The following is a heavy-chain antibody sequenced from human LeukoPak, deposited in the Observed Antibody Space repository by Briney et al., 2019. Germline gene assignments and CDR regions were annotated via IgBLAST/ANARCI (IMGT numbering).Heavy chain of an antibody. D-gene: IGHD2-15*01. Sequence: ASVKVSCKASGYTFTSYFMHWVRQAPGQGPEWMGMINPSGGSTSYAQKFQGRVTMTRDTSTSTVYMELSSLRSEDTAVYYCARIYCSGGSCYSPGDAFDIWGQGTMVTVSS. CDR2: INPSGGST. CDR3: ARIYCSGGSCYSPGDAFDI. V-gene: IGHV1-46*01. J-gene: IGHJ3*02. CDR1: GYTFTSYF.